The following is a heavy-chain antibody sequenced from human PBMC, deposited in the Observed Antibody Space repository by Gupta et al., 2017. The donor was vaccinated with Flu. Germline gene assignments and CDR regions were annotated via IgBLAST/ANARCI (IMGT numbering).Heavy chain of an antibody. Sequence: EVQLVESGGGLVKPGGSLRLSCAASGFTFSHYTMKWVRQAPGMGLEWVSSITSTSKYIYYADSVKGRFTISRDNAKNSLFLQMNSLRAEDTAVYYCARVVGTTLLGGMDVWGQGTTGTVSS. CDR1: GFTFSHYT. V-gene: IGHV3-21*01. J-gene: IGHJ6*02. CDR2: ITSTSKYI. D-gene: IGHD1-26*01. CDR3: ARVVGTTLLGGMDV.